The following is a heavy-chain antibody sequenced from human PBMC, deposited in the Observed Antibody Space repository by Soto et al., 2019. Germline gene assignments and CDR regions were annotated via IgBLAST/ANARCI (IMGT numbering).Heavy chain of an antibody. Sequence: SEILSLTCTVSGDSISSGDSYWSWIRQPPGKGLEWIGFIYYSGSTYYNPSLKSRVTISVDTSNNQFSLKLSSVTAADTAVYYCARDNSGDRGNFDYWGQGTLVTVSS. J-gene: IGHJ4*02. D-gene: IGHD7-27*01. V-gene: IGHV4-30-4*01. CDR2: IYYSGST. CDR1: GDSISSGDSY. CDR3: ARDNSGDRGNFDY.